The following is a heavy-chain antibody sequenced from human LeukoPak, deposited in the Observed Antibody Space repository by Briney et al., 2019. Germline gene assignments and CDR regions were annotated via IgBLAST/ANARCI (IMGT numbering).Heavy chain of an antibody. D-gene: IGHD2-2*02. CDR1: GYTFTSYD. CDR2: MNPNSGNT. V-gene: IGHV1-8*01. J-gene: IGHJ6*03. Sequence: ASVKVSCKASGYTFTSYDINWVRQATGQGLEWMGWMNPNSGNTGYAQKFQGRVTMTRNTSISTAYVELSSLRSEDTAVYYCARVGVVPAAIFARGYYYMDVWGKGTTVTVSS. CDR3: ARVGVVPAAIFARGYYYMDV.